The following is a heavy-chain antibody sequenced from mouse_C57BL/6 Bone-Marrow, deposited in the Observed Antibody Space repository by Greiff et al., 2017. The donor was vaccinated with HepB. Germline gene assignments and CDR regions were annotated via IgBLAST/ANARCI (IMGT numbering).Heavy chain of an antibody. J-gene: IGHJ2*01. CDR1: GYTFTSYG. Sequence: VQLQQSGAELARPGASVKLSCKASGYTFTSYGISWVKQRTGQGLEWIGEIYPRSGNTYYNEKFKGKATLTADKSSSTAYMELRSLTSEDSAVYFCASSRYYYGSSYDYFDYWGQGTTLTVSS. CDR3: ASSRYYYGSSYDYFDY. V-gene: IGHV1-81*01. CDR2: IYPRSGNT. D-gene: IGHD1-1*01.